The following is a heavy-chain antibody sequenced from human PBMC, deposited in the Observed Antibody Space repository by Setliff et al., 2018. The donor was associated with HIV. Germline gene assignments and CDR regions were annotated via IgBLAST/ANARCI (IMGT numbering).Heavy chain of an antibody. V-gene: IGHV1-2*02. CDR1: GYTFTGYY. J-gene: IGHJ4*02. Sequence: ASVKVSCKASGYTFTGYYMHWVRQAPGQGLEWMGWINPNSGGTNYAQKFQGRVTMTRDTSISTAYMELRSLRSDDTAVYYCARDKVGAMADFDYWGQGTLVTVSS. CDR2: INPNSGGT. D-gene: IGHD1-26*01. CDR3: ARDKVGAMADFDY.